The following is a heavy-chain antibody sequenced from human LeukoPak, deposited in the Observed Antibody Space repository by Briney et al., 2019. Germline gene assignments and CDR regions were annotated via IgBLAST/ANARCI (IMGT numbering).Heavy chain of an antibody. J-gene: IGHJ4*02. Sequence: ASVKVSCKASGYTFTGYYMHWVRQAPGQGLEWMGWINPNSGGTSYAQKFQGRVTMTRDTSISTAYMELSRLRSDDTAVYYCVRTIGCSSTSCHHDYWGQGTLVTVSS. CDR1: GYTFTGYY. CDR3: VRTIGCSSTSCHHDY. D-gene: IGHD2-2*01. CDR2: INPNSGGT. V-gene: IGHV1-2*02.